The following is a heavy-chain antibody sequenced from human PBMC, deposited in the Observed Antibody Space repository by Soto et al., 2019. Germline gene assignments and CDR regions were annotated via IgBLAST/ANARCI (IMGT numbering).Heavy chain of an antibody. D-gene: IGHD5-18*01. Sequence: GASVKVSCKASGYTFTSYDINWVRQATGQGLEWMGWMNPNSGNTGYAQKFQGRVTMTRNTSISTAYMELSSLRSEDTAVYYCARXWIQLCLIYYYYYGMDVWGQGTTVTVSS. V-gene: IGHV1-8*01. CDR1: GYTFTSYD. CDR3: ARXWIQLCLIYYYYYGMDV. CDR2: MNPNSGNT. J-gene: IGHJ6*02.